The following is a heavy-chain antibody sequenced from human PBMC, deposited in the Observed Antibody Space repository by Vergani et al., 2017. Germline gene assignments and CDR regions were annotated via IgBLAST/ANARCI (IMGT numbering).Heavy chain of an antibody. CDR3: AREXYSGSYNRWRPRSYYFDY. CDR2: IIPIFGTA. V-gene: IGHV1-69*01. D-gene: IGHD1-26*01. CDR1: GGTFSSYA. J-gene: IGHJ4*02. Sequence: QVQLVQSGAEVKKPGSSVKVSCKASGGTFSSYAISWVRQAPGQGLEWMGGIIPIFGTANYAQKFQGRVTITADESTSTAYMELSSLRSEDTAVYYCAREXYSGSYNRWRPRSYYFDYWGQGTLVTVSS.